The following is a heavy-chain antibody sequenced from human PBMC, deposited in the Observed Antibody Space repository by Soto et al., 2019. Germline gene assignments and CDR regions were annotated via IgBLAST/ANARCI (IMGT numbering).Heavy chain of an antibody. D-gene: IGHD3-9*01. CDR2: ISYDGSNK. J-gene: IGHJ4*02. V-gene: IGHV3-30-3*01. CDR1: GFTFSSYA. CDR3: ARDRGYDILTASPHYFDN. Sequence: PGGSLRLSCAASGFTFSSYAMHWVRQAPGKGLEWVAVISYDGSNKYYADSVKGRFTISRDNSKNTLYLQMNSLRAEDTAVYYCARDRGYDILTASPHYFDNWGQGTLVTVSS.